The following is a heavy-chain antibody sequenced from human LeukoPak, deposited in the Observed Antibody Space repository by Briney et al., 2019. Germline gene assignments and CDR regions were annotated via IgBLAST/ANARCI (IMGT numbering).Heavy chain of an antibody. J-gene: IGHJ4*02. Sequence: PGGSLRLSCVASGFTLSSYNLNWVRQAPGKGLEWVSSIDRSGSKVYSADSLKGRFNISRDNAKNSLYLQMNSLRVEDTAVYYCARDDFGDSIDYWGQGTLVTVSS. CDR3: ARDDFGDSIDY. CDR2: IDRSGSKV. CDR1: GFTLSSYN. D-gene: IGHD4-17*01. V-gene: IGHV3-21*01.